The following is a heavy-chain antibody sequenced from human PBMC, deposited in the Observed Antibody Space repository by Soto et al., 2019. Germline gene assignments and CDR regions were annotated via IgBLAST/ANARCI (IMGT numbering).Heavy chain of an antibody. CDR2: IDTDGGGT. CDR3: AMVFDL. V-gene: IGHV3-74*01. Sequence: EVQLVESGGGLVQPGGSLRVSCAASGFTLRSHRIHWVRQAPGKGLEWVSRIDTDGGGTSYADSVKGRFTISTDNAKNTVYLQMIGLRAEDTAVYYCAMVFDLWGQGTLVTVSS. CDR1: GFTLRSHR. J-gene: IGHJ5*02.